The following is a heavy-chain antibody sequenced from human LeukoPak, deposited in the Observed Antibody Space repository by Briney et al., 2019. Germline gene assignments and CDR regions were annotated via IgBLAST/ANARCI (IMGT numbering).Heavy chain of an antibody. V-gene: IGHV3-74*01. CDR1: GFTFSSYW. CDR2: INSDGSST. J-gene: IGHJ4*02. Sequence: QPGGSLRLSCAASGFTFSSYWRHWVRQAPGKGLVWVSRINSDGSSTSYADSVKGRFTIPRDNAKNTLYLQMNSLRAEDTAVYYCARVDPTVAFDYWGQGTLVTVSS. CDR3: ARVDPTVAFDY. D-gene: IGHD4-23*01.